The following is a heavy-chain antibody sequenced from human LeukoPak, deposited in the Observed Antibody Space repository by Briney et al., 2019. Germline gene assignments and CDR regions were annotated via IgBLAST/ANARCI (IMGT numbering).Heavy chain of an antibody. CDR2: IYTSGST. J-gene: IGHJ4*02. D-gene: IGHD2-2*01. Sequence: PSETLSLTCTVSGGSISSYYWSWILQPAGKGLEWIGRIYTSGSTNYNPSLKSRVTMSVDTSKNQFSLKLSSVTAADTAVYYCAGIVVVPAAKDYFDYWGQGTLVTVSS. V-gene: IGHV4-4*07. CDR3: AGIVVVPAAKDYFDY. CDR1: GGSISSYY.